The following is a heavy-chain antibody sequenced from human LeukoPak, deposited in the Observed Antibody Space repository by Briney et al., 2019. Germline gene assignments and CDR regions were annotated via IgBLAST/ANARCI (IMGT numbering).Heavy chain of an antibody. D-gene: IGHD4-17*01. CDR2: IYYSGST. CDR1: GGSLSSYY. V-gene: IGHV4-59*01. Sequence: SETLSLTCTVSGGSLSSYYWSWIRQPPGKGLEWIGYIYYSGSTNYNPSLKSRVTISVDTSKNQFSLKLSSVTAADTAVYYCARYGDYTRDAFDIWGQGTMVTVSS. J-gene: IGHJ3*02. CDR3: ARYGDYTRDAFDI.